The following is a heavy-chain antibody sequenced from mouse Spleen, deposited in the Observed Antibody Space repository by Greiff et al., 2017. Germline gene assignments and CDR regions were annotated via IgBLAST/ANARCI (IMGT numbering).Heavy chain of an antibody. V-gene: IGHV5-17*01. J-gene: IGHJ3*01. Sequence: EVHLVESGGGLVKPGGSLKLSCAASGFTFSDYGMHWVRQAPEKGLEWVAYISSGSSTIYYADTVKGRFTISRDNAKNTLFLQMTSLRSEDTAMYYCARPEDYDGFAYWGQGTLVTVSA. D-gene: IGHD2-4*01. CDR3: ARPEDYDGFAY. CDR2: ISSGSSTI. CDR1: GFTFSDYG.